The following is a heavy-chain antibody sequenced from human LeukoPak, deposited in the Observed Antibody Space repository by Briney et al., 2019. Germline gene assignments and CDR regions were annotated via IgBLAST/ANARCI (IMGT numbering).Heavy chain of an antibody. J-gene: IGHJ5*02. D-gene: IGHD2-2*02. V-gene: IGHV3-23*01. CDR1: GFTFSSYN. CDR2: ISGSGGDT. CDR3: AKSLCSSTSCYIGWFDP. Sequence: PGGSLRLSCVASGFTFSSYNMNWVRQAPGKGLEWVSAISGSGGDTYYADSVKGRFTISRDNSKNTLYLQMSSLRAEDTAMYYCAKSLCSSTSCYIGWFDPWGQGTLVTVSS.